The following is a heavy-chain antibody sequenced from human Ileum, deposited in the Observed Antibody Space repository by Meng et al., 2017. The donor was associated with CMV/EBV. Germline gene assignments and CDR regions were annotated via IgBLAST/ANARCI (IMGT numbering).Heavy chain of an antibody. J-gene: IGHJ5*02. CDR2: INPNSGGT. V-gene: IGHV1-2*02. Sequence: YYMHWVRQAPGQGLEWMGWINPNSGGTNYAQKFQGRVTMTRDTSISTAYMGLSRLRSDDTAVYYCARAGIPHYDFWSGYNRGGNWFDPWGQGTLVTVSS. D-gene: IGHD3-3*01. CDR1: YY. CDR3: ARAGIPHYDFWSGYNRGGNWFDP.